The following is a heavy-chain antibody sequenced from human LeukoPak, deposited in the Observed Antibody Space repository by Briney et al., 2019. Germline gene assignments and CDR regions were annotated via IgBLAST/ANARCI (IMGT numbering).Heavy chain of an antibody. V-gene: IGHV1-2*02. CDR1: GYIFTNYQ. Sequence: GASVKVSCKTSGYIFTNYQMHWVRQAPGQGLEWMGWINPDSGVAHYAQNFQGRITMTSDTSISTAYMELSRLRSDDTAVYYCARASGYSSSSGCVTWGEGTPVTVPS. J-gene: IGHJ5*02. D-gene: IGHD6-6*01. CDR3: ARASGYSSSSGCVT. CDR2: INPDSGVA.